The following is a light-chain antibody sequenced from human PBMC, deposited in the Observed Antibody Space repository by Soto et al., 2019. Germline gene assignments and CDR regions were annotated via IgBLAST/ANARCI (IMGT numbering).Light chain of an antibody. J-gene: IGLJ2*01. V-gene: IGLV2-14*01. CDR2: DVS. CDR1: SSDVGGYNY. CDR3: SSYTSSSTRV. Sequence: QSALTQPASVSGSPGQSITISCTGTSSDVGGYNYVSWYQQHPGKAPKLMIYDVSNRPSGVSNRFSGSKSGNTASLTISGXXAEDEADYYCSSYTSSSTRVFGGGTKVTVL.